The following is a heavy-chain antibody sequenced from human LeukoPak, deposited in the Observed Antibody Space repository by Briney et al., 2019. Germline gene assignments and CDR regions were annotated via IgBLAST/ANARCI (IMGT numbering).Heavy chain of an antibody. CDR2: IWYDGSNK. CDR1: GFTFSSYG. Sequence: GGSLRPSCAASGFTFSSYGMHWVRQAPGKGLEWVSLIWYDGSNKYYADSVKGRFTISRDNSKNTLYLQMNSLRAEDTAVYYCARDWGKGDYWGQGTLVTVSS. J-gene: IGHJ4*02. CDR3: ARDWGKGDY. V-gene: IGHV3-33*01. D-gene: IGHD3-16*01.